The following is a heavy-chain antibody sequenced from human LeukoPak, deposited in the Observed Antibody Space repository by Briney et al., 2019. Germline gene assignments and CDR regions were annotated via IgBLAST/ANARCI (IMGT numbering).Heavy chain of an antibody. CDR1: GGSISSSSYY. V-gene: IGHV4-39*01. Sequence: SETLSLTCAVSGGSISSSSYYWGWIRQPPGKGLEWIGSIYYSGSTYYNPSLKSRITISVDTSKNQFSLKPSSVTAADTAVYYCARNRCSSTSCYTFPYYYYGMDVWGQGTTVTVSS. CDR3: ARNRCSSTSCYTFPYYYYGMDV. J-gene: IGHJ6*02. CDR2: IYYSGST. D-gene: IGHD2-2*02.